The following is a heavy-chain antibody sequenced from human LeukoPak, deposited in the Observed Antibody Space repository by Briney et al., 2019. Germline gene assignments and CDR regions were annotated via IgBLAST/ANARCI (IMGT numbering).Heavy chain of an antibody. V-gene: IGHV3-21*01. CDR3: ARVLIAAASDY. Sequence: GGPLRLSCAASGFTFSSYSMNWARQAPGKGLEWVSSISSSSYIYYADSVKGRFTISRDNAKNSLYLQMNSLRAEDTAVYYCARVLIAAASDYWGQGTLVTVSS. CDR1: GFTFSSYS. CDR2: ISSSSYI. J-gene: IGHJ4*02. D-gene: IGHD6-13*01.